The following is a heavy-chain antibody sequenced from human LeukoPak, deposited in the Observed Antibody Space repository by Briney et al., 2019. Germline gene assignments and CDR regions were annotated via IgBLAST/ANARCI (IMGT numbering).Heavy chain of an antibody. D-gene: IGHD2-15*01. CDR3: ASDGGSGPLPRDAFDI. J-gene: IGHJ3*02. CDR1: GFTFSNYW. Sequence: GGSLRLSCAASGFTFSNYWMHWVRQAPGKGLVWVSRINSDGSSTSYADSVKGRFTISRDNAKNTLYLQMNSLRAEDTAVYYCASDGGSGPLPRDAFDIWGQGTMVTVSS. V-gene: IGHV3-74*01. CDR2: INSDGSST.